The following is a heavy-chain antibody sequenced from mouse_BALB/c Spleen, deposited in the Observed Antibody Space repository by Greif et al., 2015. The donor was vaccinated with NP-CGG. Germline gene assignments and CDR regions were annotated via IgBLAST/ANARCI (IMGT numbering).Heavy chain of an antibody. Sequence: EVKVVESGGGLVQPGGSLRLSCATSGFTFSDFYMEWVRQPPGERLEWIAASRNKANDYTTEYSASVKGRFIVSRDTSQSILYLQMNALRAEDTAIYYCARDYYGSSYWYFDVWGAGTAATVSS. CDR1: GFTFSDFY. D-gene: IGHD1-1*01. CDR3: ARDYYGSSYWYFDV. V-gene: IGHV7-1*02. CDR2: SRNKANDYTT. J-gene: IGHJ1*01.